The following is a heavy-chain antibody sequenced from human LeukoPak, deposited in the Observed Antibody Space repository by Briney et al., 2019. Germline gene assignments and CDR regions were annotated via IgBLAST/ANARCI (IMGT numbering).Heavy chain of an antibody. CDR3: ARVLHAFDI. J-gene: IGHJ3*02. Sequence: SETLSLTCAVYGGSFSGYYWSWIRQPPGKGLEWIGEINHSGSTNYNPSLKSRVTISVDKSKNQFSLKLSSVTAADTAVYYCARVLHAFDIWGQGTMVTVSS. CDR2: INHSGST. CDR1: GGSFSGYY. V-gene: IGHV4-34*01.